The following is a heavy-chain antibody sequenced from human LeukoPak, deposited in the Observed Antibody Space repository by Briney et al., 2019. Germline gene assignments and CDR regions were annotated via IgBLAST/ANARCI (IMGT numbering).Heavy chain of an antibody. CDR3: AKGRADNWFDP. V-gene: IGHV3-23*01. CDR1: GFTFSSDA. CDR2: ISGSGGST. J-gene: IGHJ5*02. D-gene: IGHD6-13*01. Sequence: PGASLRLSCAASGFTFSSDAVSWVRQAPGKGLEWVSAISGSGGSTYYADSVKGRFTIPRDNSKNTLYLQMNSLRAEDTAVYYCAKGRADNWFDPWGQGTLVTVSS.